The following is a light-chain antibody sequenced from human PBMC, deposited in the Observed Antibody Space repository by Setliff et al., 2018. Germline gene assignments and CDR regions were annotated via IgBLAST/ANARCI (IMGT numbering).Light chain of an antibody. CDR3: SSETDRSSTTFV. Sequence: QSALSQPASVSGSRGQSITISCTGTSSDVGGFKYVSWYQQHAGKAPKLVIYDVSNRPSGVSKRFSGSKSGNTASLTISGLQTEDEADYYCSSETDRSSTTFVFGTGTKVTVL. J-gene: IGLJ1*01. CDR2: DVS. V-gene: IGLV2-14*03. CDR1: SSDVGGFKY.